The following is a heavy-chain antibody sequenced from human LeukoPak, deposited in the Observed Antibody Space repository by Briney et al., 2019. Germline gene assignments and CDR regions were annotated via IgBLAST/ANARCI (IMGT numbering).Heavy chain of an antibody. J-gene: IGHJ4*02. D-gene: IGHD2-2*01. CDR2: ISSSSSTV. CDR3: ARELTAAPDY. V-gene: IGHV3-48*01. Sequence: GGSPRLSSAASVFTFSSYSMNSVRQAPGKGLEWVSYISSSSSTVYYADSVKGRFTISRDNAKNSLYLQMNILRAEDTAVYYCARELTAAPDYWGQGTLVTVSS. CDR1: VFTFSSYS.